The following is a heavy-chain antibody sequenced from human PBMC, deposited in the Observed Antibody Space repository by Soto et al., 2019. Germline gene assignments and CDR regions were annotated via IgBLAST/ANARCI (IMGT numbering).Heavy chain of an antibody. CDR2: IYYSGST. D-gene: IGHD6-19*01. J-gene: IGHJ6*02. CDR1: GGSISSYY. CDR3: ARVPGSIAWFSYYGMDV. V-gene: IGHV4-59*01. Sequence: QAQLQESGPGLVKPSETLSLTCTVSGGSISSYYWSWIRQPPGKGLEWIGYIYYSGSTNYNPSLKIRVTRSVDTSKSHFSLKLSSVTAADTAVYYCARVPGSIAWFSYYGMDVWGQGTTVTVSS.